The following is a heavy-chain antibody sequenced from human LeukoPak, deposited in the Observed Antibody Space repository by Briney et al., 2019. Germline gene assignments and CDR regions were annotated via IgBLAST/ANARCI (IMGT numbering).Heavy chain of an antibody. CDR3: TTGPSYGYEW. V-gene: IGHV3-74*01. D-gene: IGHD3-16*01. J-gene: IGHJ1*01. Sequence: GGSLRLSCAASGMTFSDHWMHWVRQVPGKGLVWVSLIKTDGRTTIYADSVKGRFTISRDNGNSTLYLQMNSLRAEDTAIYYCTTGPSYGYEWWGQGTVVTVSS. CDR1: GMTFSDHW. CDR2: IKTDGRTT.